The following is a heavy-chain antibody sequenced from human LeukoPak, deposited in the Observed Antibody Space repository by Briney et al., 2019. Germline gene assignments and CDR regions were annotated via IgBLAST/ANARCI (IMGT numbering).Heavy chain of an antibody. Sequence: GGSLRLSCAASGFSVSSSYMSWVRQTPGKGLEWVSVIYSDDKTFYADSLKGRFTISRDNSKNTVYLQMNSLRVEDTAVYYCANPGYSGSYVSGYWGQGTLVTVSS. V-gene: IGHV3-53*01. D-gene: IGHD1-26*01. CDR2: IYSDDKT. CDR3: ANPGYSGSYVSGY. J-gene: IGHJ4*02. CDR1: GFSVSSSY.